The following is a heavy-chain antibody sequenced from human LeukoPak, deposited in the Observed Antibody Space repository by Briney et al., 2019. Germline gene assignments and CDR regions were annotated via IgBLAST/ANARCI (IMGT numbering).Heavy chain of an antibody. V-gene: IGHV4-4*07. D-gene: IGHD1-7*01. CDR2: ISPRGNT. J-gene: IGHJ4*02. CDR1: GASTSDNY. CDR3: ARGGHSYGTFDS. Sequence: SETLSLTCNVSGASTSDNYWSWIRQPAGRGLEWLGRISPRGNTYYNPSLNSRVTISLDTSANQFSLKLRSVTAADTAGYYCARGGHSYGTFDSWGRGALVTVSS.